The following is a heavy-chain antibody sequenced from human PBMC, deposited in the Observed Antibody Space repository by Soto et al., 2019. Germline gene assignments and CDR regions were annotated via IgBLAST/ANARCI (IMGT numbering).Heavy chain of an antibody. V-gene: IGHV4-59*01. D-gene: IGHD1-26*01. CDR2: IYYSGST. Sequence: VQLQESGPGLVKPSETLSLTCTVSGGSISSYYWSWIRQPPGKGLEWIGYIYYSGSTNYNPSLKSRVTISVDTSKNQFSLKLSSVTAADTAVYYCARAMRGSYLRYFDYWGQGTLVTVSS. CDR3: ARAMRGSYLRYFDY. CDR1: GGSISSYY. J-gene: IGHJ4*02.